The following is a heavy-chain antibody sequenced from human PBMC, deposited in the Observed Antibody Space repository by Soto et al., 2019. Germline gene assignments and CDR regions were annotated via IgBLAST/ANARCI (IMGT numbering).Heavy chain of an antibody. V-gene: IGHV3-23*04. CDR3: AKGRGSGWAWYFDN. CDR1: GLSISDYG. J-gene: IGHJ4*02. Sequence: VQLVESGGGVVQPGWSLRLSCAASGLSISDYGMEWVRQAPGKGLEWVASISDTGASTWYAESVRGRLSISRDNSKNTLYLQMNSLRGEDTAVYYCAKGRGSGWAWYFDNWGQGTLVTVSS. D-gene: IGHD6-19*01. CDR2: ISDTGAST.